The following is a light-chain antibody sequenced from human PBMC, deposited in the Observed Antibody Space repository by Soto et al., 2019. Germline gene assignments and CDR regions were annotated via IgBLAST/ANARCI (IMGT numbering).Light chain of an antibody. CDR3: QQRYSTPWT. CDR1: QSISGY. Sequence: DIQMTQSPSSLSASVGDRVTITCRASQSISGYLNWYQQNDGKAPNLLIYAASNLQSGAPSRFSGGGSRPHFSLSINSLEPEDFATYYCQQRYSTPWTFGQGTKVEIK. J-gene: IGKJ1*01. V-gene: IGKV1-39*01. CDR2: AAS.